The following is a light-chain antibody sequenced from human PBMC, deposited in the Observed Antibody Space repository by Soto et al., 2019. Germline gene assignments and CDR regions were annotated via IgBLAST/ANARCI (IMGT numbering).Light chain of an antibody. CDR2: SNN. Sequence: QSVLTQPPSASGTPGQRVTISCSGSSSNIGSNTVNWYQQLPGTAPKLLIYSNNQRPSGVPDRFSGSKSGTSASLAISGLQSEDEADYYCAAWDDGLNGNVVFDGGTKLTVL. CDR3: AAWDDGLNGNVV. J-gene: IGLJ2*01. CDR1: SSNIGSNT. V-gene: IGLV1-44*01.